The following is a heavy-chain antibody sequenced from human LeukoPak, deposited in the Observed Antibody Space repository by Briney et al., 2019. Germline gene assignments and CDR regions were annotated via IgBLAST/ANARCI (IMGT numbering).Heavy chain of an antibody. Sequence: GRSLRLSCAASGFTFSNYAMSWVRQAPGKGLEWVSLIKSNGGDTYYADSVEGRFTISRDNSKNTLYLQMNSLRGEDTAVYYCAKGGSSWAAYFQHWGQGTLVTVSS. D-gene: IGHD2-15*01. CDR2: IKSNGGDT. CDR3: AKGGSSWAAYFQH. V-gene: IGHV3-23*01. J-gene: IGHJ1*01. CDR1: GFTFSNYA.